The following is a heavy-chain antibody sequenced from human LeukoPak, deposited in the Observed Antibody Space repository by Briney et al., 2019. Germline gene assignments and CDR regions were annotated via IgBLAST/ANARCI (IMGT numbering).Heavy chain of an antibody. D-gene: IGHD6-13*01. V-gene: IGHV4-61*08. CDR1: GGSISSGDYY. Sequence: PSETLSLTCTVSGGSISSGDYYWSWIRQPPGKGLEWIGYIYYSGSTNYNPSLKSRVTISVDTSKNQFSLKLSSVTAADTAVYYCARSGEIAAAGTGGFDYWGQGTLVTVSS. J-gene: IGHJ4*02. CDR3: ARSGEIAAAGTGGFDY. CDR2: IYYSGST.